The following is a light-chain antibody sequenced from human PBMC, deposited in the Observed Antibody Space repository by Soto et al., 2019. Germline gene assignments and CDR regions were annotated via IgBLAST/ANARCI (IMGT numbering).Light chain of an antibody. CDR3: QKYGGPPGNT. CDR1: QSISSND. CDR2: GAS. J-gene: IGKJ2*01. Sequence: DIVLTQSPGTLSLSPGERATLSCRASQSISSNDLAWYHQRPGQAPRLLIYGASSRATGIPDRFSGSGSGTAFTFPSTKLGLEDFEVYYCQKYGGPPGNTFGRGPKLRSN. V-gene: IGKV3-20*01.